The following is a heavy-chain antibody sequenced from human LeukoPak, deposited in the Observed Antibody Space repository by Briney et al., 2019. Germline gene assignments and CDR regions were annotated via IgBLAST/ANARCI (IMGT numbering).Heavy chain of an antibody. CDR2: IYTSENT. D-gene: IGHD3-22*01. Sequence: SETLSLTCTVSGVSISSGSFYWSWIRQPAGKGLEWIGRIYTSENTNYNPSFQSRITMSVDTSKNQFSLKLSSVTAADTAVYYCARDDYDSSGYYGAFWFDPWGQGILVTVAS. V-gene: IGHV4-61*02. CDR3: ARDDYDSSGYYGAFWFDP. J-gene: IGHJ5*02. CDR1: GVSISSGSFY.